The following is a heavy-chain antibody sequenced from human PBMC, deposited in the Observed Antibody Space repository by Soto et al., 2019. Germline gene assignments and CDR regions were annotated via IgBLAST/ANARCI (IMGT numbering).Heavy chain of an antibody. CDR3: SRSLNS. J-gene: IGHJ4*02. CDR1: GFTFSTYW. V-gene: IGHV3-7*01. CDR2: INQDGSEK. Sequence: RRLSCAASGFTFSTYWMDWVRQTPGKGLEWVANINQDGSEKNYVDSVKGRFTIYRDNAKNSLYLQMRSLTAEDSALYYCSRSLNSWGQGTLVTVSS.